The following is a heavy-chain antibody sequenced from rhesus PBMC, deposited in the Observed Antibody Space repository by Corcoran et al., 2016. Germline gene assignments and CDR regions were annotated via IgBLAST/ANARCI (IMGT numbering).Heavy chain of an antibody. V-gene: IGHV4-93*02. J-gene: IGHJ4*01. D-gene: IGHD5-42*01. Sequence: QVQLQESGPAVMMPSETLSLSCAVSGASISSRHWWSWIRQSPGKGLEWIAHISTNGRNTEKNPSLGSRVTISIDTSQNQFSLRLTSVTAADTAVYFCSRGGYATTEGFDSWGQGVLVTVSS. CDR1: GASISSRHW. CDR3: SRGGYATTEGFDS. CDR2: ISTNGRNT.